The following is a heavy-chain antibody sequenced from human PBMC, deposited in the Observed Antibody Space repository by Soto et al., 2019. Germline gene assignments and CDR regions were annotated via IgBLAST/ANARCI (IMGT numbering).Heavy chain of an antibody. V-gene: IGHV1-18*04. D-gene: IGHD2-15*01. CDR1: GYTFISHG. CDR2: SSGKNGNT. Sequence: QVQLVQSGVEVKKPGASVKVSCKASGYTFISHGISWVRQAPGQGLEWMGWSSGKNGNTNYAQKIQGRVTLTTDTSKSTAYMELRSLRSDDTAVYYCARVSSSIVVVPDYGMDVWGQGTTVTVSS. CDR3: ARVSSSIVVVPDYGMDV. J-gene: IGHJ6*02.